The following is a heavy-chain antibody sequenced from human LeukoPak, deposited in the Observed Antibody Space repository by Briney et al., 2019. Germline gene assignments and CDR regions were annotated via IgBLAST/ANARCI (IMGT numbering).Heavy chain of an antibody. CDR2: IYYSGST. Sequence: SETLSLTCTVSGGSISSYYWSWLRQPPGKGLEWIGYIYYSGSTNYNPSLKSRVTISVDTSKNQFSLKLSSVTAADTAVYYCARGSAGWFDPWGQGTLVTVSS. CDR1: GGSISSYY. V-gene: IGHV4-59*08. CDR3: ARGSAGWFDP. J-gene: IGHJ5*02.